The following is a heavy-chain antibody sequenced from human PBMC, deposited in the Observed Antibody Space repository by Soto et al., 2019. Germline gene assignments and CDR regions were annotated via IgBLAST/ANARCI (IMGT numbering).Heavy chain of an antibody. CDR2: IYYSGST. J-gene: IGHJ4*02. Sequence: SSETLSLTCTVSGGSISSGGYYWSWIRQHPGKGLEWIGYIYYSGSTYYNPSLKSRVTISVDTSKNQFSLKLSSVTAADTAVYYCARSAAQWLFFDYWGQGTLVTVSS. D-gene: IGHD6-19*01. V-gene: IGHV4-31*03. CDR1: GGSISSGGYY. CDR3: ARSAAQWLFFDY.